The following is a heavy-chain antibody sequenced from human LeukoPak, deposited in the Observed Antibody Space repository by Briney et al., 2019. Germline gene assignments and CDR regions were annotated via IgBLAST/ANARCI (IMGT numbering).Heavy chain of an antibody. CDR3: ARDMTGGIWARATSFDH. D-gene: IGHD1-14*01. CDR2: INPDSGGS. V-gene: IGHV1-2*02. CDR1: AYTFSAFY. Sequence: ASVKVSCKTSAYTFSAFYMHWVRQAPGQGPEWMGWINPDSGGSEYGQKFQGRVTFTSDTSSTTIYMEVRSLKSDDTAVYYCARDMTGGIWARATSFDHWGQGTLVTVSS. J-gene: IGHJ4*02.